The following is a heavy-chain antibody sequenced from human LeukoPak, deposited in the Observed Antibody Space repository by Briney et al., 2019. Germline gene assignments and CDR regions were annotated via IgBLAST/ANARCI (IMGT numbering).Heavy chain of an antibody. CDR2: IYSGGST. CDR3: AKEEIVVVPAAMGGGYYFDY. V-gene: IGHV3-53*01. D-gene: IGHD2-2*01. Sequence: GGSLRLSCAASGFTVSSNYMSWVRQAPGKGLEWVSVIYSGGSTYYADSVKGRFTISRDNSKNTLYLQMNSLRAEDTAVYYCAKEEIVVVPAAMGGGYYFDYWGQGTLVTVSS. CDR1: GFTVSSNY. J-gene: IGHJ4*02.